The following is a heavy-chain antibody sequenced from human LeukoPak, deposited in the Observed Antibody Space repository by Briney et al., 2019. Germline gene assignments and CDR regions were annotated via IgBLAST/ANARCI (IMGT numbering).Heavy chain of an antibody. CDR2: ISAYNGNT. D-gene: IGHD3-22*01. V-gene: IGHV1-18*01. CDR1: GYTFTSYG. CDR3: ARDDPRDTMIVVAQRVPDPPGVYYYYMDV. J-gene: IGHJ6*03. Sequence: ASVKVSCKASGYTFTSYGISWVRQAPGQGLEWTGWISAYNGNTNYAQKLQGRVTMTTDTSTSTAYMEPRSLRSDDTAVYYCARDDPRDTMIVVAQRVPDPPGVYYYYMDVWGKGTTVTVSS.